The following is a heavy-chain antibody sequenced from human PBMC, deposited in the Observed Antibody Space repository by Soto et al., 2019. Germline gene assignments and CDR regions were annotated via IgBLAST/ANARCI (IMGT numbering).Heavy chain of an antibody. Sequence: GGYLRLSCAASGFTFSSYRLHWLRQATGKRLEWVAVISYDGSNKYYADSVKGRFTISRDNSKNTLYLQMNSLRAEDTAVYYCAKLGVWGSGYYYDSSGYYYPRAFDIWCQGT. J-gene: IGHJ3*02. CDR3: AKLGVWGSGYYYDSSGYYYPRAFDI. D-gene: IGHD3-22*01. CDR2: ISYDGSNK. CDR1: GFTFSSYR. V-gene: IGHV3-30*18.